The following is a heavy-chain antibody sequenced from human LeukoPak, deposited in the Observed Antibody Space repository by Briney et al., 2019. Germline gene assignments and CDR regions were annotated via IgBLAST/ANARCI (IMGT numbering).Heavy chain of an antibody. Sequence: PGGSLRLSCAGSGFSFSSYGMNWVRQAPGKGLEWVSYISRSTSTIYYADSVKGRFTISRDNAKNTLYLQMESLRGEDTAVYYCAKGLGGDTEGFDYWGQGTLVTVSS. D-gene: IGHD3-16*01. V-gene: IGHV3-48*01. CDR2: ISRSTSTI. CDR1: GFSFSSYG. CDR3: AKGLGGDTEGFDY. J-gene: IGHJ4*02.